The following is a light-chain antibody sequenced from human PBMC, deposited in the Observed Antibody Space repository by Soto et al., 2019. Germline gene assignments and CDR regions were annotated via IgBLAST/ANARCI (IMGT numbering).Light chain of an antibody. J-gene: IGLJ3*02. CDR2: LEGSGSY. CDR1: SGHSSYI. Sequence: QSVLTKSSSASASLGSSVKLSCTLSSGHSSYIIAWHQQQPGKAPRYLMKLEGSGSYNKGSGVPDRFSGSSSGADRYLTISNLQFEDEADYYCETWDSNRWVFGGGTKLTVL. V-gene: IGLV4-60*02. CDR3: ETWDSNRWV.